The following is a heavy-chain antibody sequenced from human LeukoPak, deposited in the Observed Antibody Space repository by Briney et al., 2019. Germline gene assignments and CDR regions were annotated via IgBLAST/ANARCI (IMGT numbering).Heavy chain of an antibody. CDR3: ARAVYRDYQGPGDFDFYGMDV. CDR1: GFTFSSYS. D-gene: IGHD2-21*01. V-gene: IGHV3-21*01. CDR2: ISSSSSYI. J-gene: IGHJ6*02. Sequence: PGGSLRLSCAASGFTFSSYSMNWVRQAPGKGLEWVSSISSSSSYIYYADSVKGRFTISRDNAKNSLYLQMNSLRAEDTAVYYCARAVYRDYQGPGDFDFYGMDVWGQGTTVTVSS.